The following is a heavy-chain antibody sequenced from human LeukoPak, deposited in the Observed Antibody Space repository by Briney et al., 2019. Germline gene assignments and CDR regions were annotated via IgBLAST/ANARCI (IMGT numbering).Heavy chain of an antibody. D-gene: IGHD1-1*01. CDR2: IWYDGTNK. CDR1: GFTFSIYG. V-gene: IGHV3-33*01. CDR3: ARNWNDVKSLNYYYFGIDV. J-gene: IGHJ6*02. Sequence: PGRSLRLSSAASGFTFSIYGMYWVRQAPGKGLEWVAVIWYDGTNKYYGDSVEGRFTISRDNSKDTLYLQMNSLRAEDTAVYYCARNWNDVKSLNYYYFGIDVWGQGTTVTVSS.